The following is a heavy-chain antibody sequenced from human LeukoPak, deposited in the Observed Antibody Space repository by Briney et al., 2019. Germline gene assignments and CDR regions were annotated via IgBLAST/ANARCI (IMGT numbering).Heavy chain of an antibody. J-gene: IGHJ4*02. CDR2: MYHTGST. Sequence: SETLSLTCTVSGYSMSSGYYWGWIRQPPERGLEWIGSMYHTGSTYYNPSLKSRVTISVDTSKNQFSLKLSSVTAADTAVYYCARVSRYYDILTGYSNLNYFDYWGQGTLVTVSS. CDR1: GYSMSSGYY. V-gene: IGHV4-38-2*02. CDR3: ARVSRYYDILTGYSNLNYFDY. D-gene: IGHD3-9*01.